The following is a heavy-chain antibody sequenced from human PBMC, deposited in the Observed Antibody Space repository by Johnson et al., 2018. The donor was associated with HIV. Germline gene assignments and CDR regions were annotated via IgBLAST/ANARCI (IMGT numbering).Heavy chain of an antibody. D-gene: IGHD3-22*01. V-gene: IGHV3-74*01. J-gene: IGHJ3*01. CDR3: ARGSTMRVSAFDL. Sequence: EVQLVESGGGLVQPGGSLRLSCVVSGFTFSNYWMHWVRQAPGKGLVWVSRIKSDGSSINYADSVKGRFTISRDNAKNTLYLQMNSLRTEDTAVYYCARGSTMRVSAFDLWGQGTMVTVSS. CDR2: IKSDGSSI. CDR1: GFTFSNYW.